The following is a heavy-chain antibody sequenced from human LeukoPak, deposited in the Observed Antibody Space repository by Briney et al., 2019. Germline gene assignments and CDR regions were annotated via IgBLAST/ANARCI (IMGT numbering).Heavy chain of an antibody. Sequence: GGSLRLSCAASGFTFSSHAMSWVRQAPGKGLEWVSAISGGDGSTYYADSVKGRFIISRDNSKNTLYLQMNSLRAEDTAVYYCAKRYNSSPYWGQGTLVTVSS. D-gene: IGHD6-13*01. V-gene: IGHV3-23*01. CDR2: ISGGDGST. CDR1: GFTFSSHA. CDR3: AKRYNSSPY. J-gene: IGHJ4*02.